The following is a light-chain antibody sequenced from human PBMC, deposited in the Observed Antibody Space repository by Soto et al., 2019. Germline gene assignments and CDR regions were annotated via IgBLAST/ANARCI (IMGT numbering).Light chain of an antibody. V-gene: IGLV2-11*01. CDR1: SSDVGGYNY. J-gene: IGLJ2*01. CDR3: CSYAGSYTVV. Sequence: QSALTQPRSVSGSPGQSVTISCTGTSSDVGGYNYVSWYQQHPGKAPKLMIYDVNKRPSGVPDRFSGSKSGNTASLTISGLRAEDEAHYYCCSYAGSYTVVFGGGTKVTVL. CDR2: DVN.